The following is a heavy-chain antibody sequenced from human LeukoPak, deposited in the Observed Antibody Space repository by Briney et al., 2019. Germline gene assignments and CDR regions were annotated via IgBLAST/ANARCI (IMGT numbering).Heavy chain of an antibody. D-gene: IGHD5-24*01. CDR1: GYTFSDYY. CDR2: INPNSGGT. V-gene: IGHV1-2*02. Sequence: ASVKVSCKASGYTFSDYYIHWVRQAPGQGLEWMGWINPNSGGTNYAQKFQGSVTMTRDTSISTAYMELSRLRSDDSAVYYCARSRDGYNYGGLDYWGQGTLVTVSS. CDR3: ARSRDGYNYGGLDY. J-gene: IGHJ4*02.